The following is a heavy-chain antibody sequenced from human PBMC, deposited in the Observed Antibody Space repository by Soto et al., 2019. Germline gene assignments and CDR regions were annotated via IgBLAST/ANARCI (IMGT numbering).Heavy chain of an antibody. Sequence: VXSVKVSCKASGSTFTGYYMHWVRQAPGQGLEWMGIIXPSGGXTRYAQKFQGXXTMARDTXXSTVYMELSSLRSEDTAVYYCAREQARSRRFDYWGQGTLVTVSS. CDR1: GSTFTGYY. D-gene: IGHD3-10*01. CDR3: AREQARSRRFDY. J-gene: IGHJ4*02. V-gene: IGHV1-46*03. CDR2: IXPSGGXT.